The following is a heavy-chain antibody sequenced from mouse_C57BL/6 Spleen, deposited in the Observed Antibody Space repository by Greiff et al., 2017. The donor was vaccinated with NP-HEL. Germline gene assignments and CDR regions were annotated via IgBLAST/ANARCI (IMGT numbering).Heavy chain of an antibody. Sequence: QVQLQQPGAELVMPGASVKLSCKASGYTFTSYWMHWVKQRPGQGLEWIGEIDPSDSYTNYNQKFKGKSTLTVDKSSSTAYMQLSSLTSEDSAVYYCASCSLPWYFDVWGTGTTVTVSS. J-gene: IGHJ1*03. V-gene: IGHV1-69*01. CDR1: GYTFTSYW. CDR2: IDPSDSYT. CDR3: ASCSLPWYFDV. D-gene: IGHD2-12*01.